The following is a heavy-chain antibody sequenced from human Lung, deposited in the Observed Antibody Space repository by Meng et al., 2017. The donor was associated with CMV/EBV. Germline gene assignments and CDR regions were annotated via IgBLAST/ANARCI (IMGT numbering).Heavy chain of an antibody. Sequence: SXTXSLXCAVSGDSISNSNWWTWVRQPPGKGLEWIGEIYHSGTTNYNPSLKSRVTISVNKSKKQFSLMLTSVTVADTAVYYCARRASWLSSLDYLGQGTLVTVSS. D-gene: IGHD3-16*02. CDR2: IYHSGTT. CDR1: GDSISNSNW. J-gene: IGHJ4*02. V-gene: IGHV4-4*02. CDR3: ARRASWLSSLDY.